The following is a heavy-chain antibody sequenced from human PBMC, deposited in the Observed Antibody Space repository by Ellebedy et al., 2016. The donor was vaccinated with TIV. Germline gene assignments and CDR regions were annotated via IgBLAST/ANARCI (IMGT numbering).Heavy chain of an antibody. CDR2: IYYSGST. D-gene: IGHD5-18*01. Sequence: SETLSLNXTVSGGSVSSGSYYWSWIRQPPGKGLEWIGYIYYSGSTNYNPSLKSRVTISVDTSKNQFSLKLSSVTAADTAVYYCARERVDTAMVIGYWGQGTLVTVSS. J-gene: IGHJ4*02. V-gene: IGHV4-61*01. CDR1: GGSVSSGSYY. CDR3: ARERVDTAMVIGY.